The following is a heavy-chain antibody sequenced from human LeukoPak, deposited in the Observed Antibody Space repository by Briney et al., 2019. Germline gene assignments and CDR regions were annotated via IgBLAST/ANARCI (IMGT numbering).Heavy chain of an antibody. CDR2: ISYDGSNK. CDR3: AKDDPTTVIMDY. J-gene: IGHJ4*02. D-gene: IGHD4-11*01. V-gene: IGHV3-30*18. Sequence: GRSLRLSCAASGFTFSSYGMHWVRRAPGKGLEWVAVISYDGSNKYYADSVKGRFTISRDNSKNTLYLQMNSLRAEDTAVYYCAKDDPTTVIMDYWGQGTLVTVSS. CDR1: GFTFSSYG.